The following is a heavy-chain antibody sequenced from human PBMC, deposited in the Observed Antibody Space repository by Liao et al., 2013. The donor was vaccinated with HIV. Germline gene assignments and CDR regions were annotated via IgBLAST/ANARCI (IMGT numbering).Heavy chain of an antibody. J-gene: IGHJ4*02. CDR2: IYYSGST. Sequence: QVQLQESGPGLVKPSETLPLTCTVSGGSISSFQWNWIRQPAGKGLEWIGYIYYSGSTYYNPSLKSRVTISVDTSKNQFSLKLSSVTAADTAVYYCASKSPYYFDYWGQGTLVTVSS. V-gene: IGHV4-59*06. CDR3: ASKSPYYFDY. D-gene: IGHD4-11*01. CDR1: GGSISSFQ.